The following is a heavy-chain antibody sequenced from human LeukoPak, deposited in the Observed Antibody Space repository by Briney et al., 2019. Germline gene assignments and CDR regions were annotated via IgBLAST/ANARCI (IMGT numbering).Heavy chain of an antibody. CDR3: AKVRGTYSSGYFFDY. CDR1: GFTFDNYA. CDR2: ISWNSGYI. Sequence: GGTLRLSCAASGFTFDNYAMHWVRQAPGKGLEWLSIISWNSGYIGYAESVKGRFTISRDNAKKSLDLQMNSLRAEDTAFYYCAKVRGTYSSGYFFDYWGQGTLVTVSS. V-gene: IGHV3-9*01. D-gene: IGHD6-19*01. J-gene: IGHJ4*02.